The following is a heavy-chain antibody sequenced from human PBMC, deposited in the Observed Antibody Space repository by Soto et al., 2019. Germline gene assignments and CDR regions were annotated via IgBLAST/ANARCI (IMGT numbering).Heavy chain of an antibody. V-gene: IGHV3-21*06. J-gene: IGHJ4*02. D-gene: IGHD4-17*01. CDR2: LSSSSTYI. CDR3: AREDYAGKSPRLDH. CDR1: GFVFTAYT. Sequence: EVRLVESGGGLVKPGGSLRLSCAASGFVFTAYTMNWVRQVPGKGLQWVSSLSSSSTYISYADSVQGRFTMSRDNANNSLFLEMNSLRGDDTGVYFCAREDYAGKSPRLDHWGPGIMITVSS.